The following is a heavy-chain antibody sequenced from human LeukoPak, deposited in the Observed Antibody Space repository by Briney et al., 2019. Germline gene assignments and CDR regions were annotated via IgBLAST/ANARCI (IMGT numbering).Heavy chain of an antibody. CDR3: ARGQEVITRDFDY. Sequence: PSETLSLTCTVSGGSISSGSYYWSWIRQPPGKGLEWIGEINHSGSTDFNPSLKSRVTISVDTSKNQFSLKLSSVTAADTAVYYCARGQEVITRDFDYWGQGTLVTVSS. CDR2: INHSGST. J-gene: IGHJ4*02. V-gene: IGHV4-39*07. CDR1: GGSISSGSYY. D-gene: IGHD3-22*01.